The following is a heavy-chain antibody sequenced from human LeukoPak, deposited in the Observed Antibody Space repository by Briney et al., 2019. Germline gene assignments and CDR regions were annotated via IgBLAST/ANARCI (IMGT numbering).Heavy chain of an antibody. J-gene: IGHJ3*02. CDR2: INHSGST. D-gene: IGHD3-16*01. Sequence: SETLSLTCAVYGGSFSGYYWSWIRQPPGKGLEWIGEINHSGSTNYNPSLKSRVTILVDTSKNQFSLKLSSVTAADTAVYYCARAPRGGVMDAFDIWGQGTMVTVSS. V-gene: IGHV4-34*01. CDR1: GGSFSGYY. CDR3: ARAPRGGVMDAFDI.